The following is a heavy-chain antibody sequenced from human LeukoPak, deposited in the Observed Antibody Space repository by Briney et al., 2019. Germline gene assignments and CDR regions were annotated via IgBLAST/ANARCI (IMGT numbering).Heavy chain of an antibody. CDR1: GGTFSSYA. CDR2: IIPIFGTA. J-gene: IGHJ4*02. CDR3: AREVSSSSEVVFDY. D-gene: IGHD6-6*01. V-gene: IGHV1-69*05. Sequence: SVKVSCKASGGTFSSYAISWVRQAPGQGLEWMGGIIPIFGTANYAQKLQGRVTMTTDTSTSTAYMELRSLRSDDTAVYYCAREVSSSSEVVFDYWGQGTLVTVSS.